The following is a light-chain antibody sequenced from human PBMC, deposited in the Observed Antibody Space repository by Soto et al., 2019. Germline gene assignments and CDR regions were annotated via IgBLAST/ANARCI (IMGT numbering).Light chain of an antibody. J-gene: IGKJ2*01. CDR2: GAS. V-gene: IGKV3-20*01. Sequence: EIVLTQSPGTLFLSPGERATLSCRASQSVSSSYLAWYQQKPGQAPRLLIYGASSRATGIPDRFSGSGSGTDFTLTISRLEPEDFAVYYCQQYGSSPPYTLGQGTKVDIK. CDR1: QSVSSSY. CDR3: QQYGSSPPYT.